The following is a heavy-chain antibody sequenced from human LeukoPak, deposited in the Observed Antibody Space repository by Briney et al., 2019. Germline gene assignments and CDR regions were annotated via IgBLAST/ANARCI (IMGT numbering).Heavy chain of an antibody. CDR3: ARLIGYCSGGSCYSGDYYYYYGMDV. CDR2: IYYSGST. J-gene: IGHJ6*02. CDR1: GGSFSGYY. D-gene: IGHD2-15*01. Sequence: SETLSLTCAVYGGSFSGYYWSWIRQPPGKGLEWIGYIYYSGSTNYNPSLKSRVTISVDTSKNQFSLKLSSVTAADTAVYYCARLIGYCSGGSCYSGDYYYYYGMDVWGQGTTVTVSS. V-gene: IGHV4-59*01.